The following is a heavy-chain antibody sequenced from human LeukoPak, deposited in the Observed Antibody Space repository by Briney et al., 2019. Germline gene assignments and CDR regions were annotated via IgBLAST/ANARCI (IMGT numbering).Heavy chain of an antibody. CDR3: TTDLGTYYHGSQRLIPIDY. V-gene: IGHV3-15*01. CDR1: GFTFTNAW. CDR2: IKSKTDGETT. Sequence: GSLRLSCVDSGFTFTNAWMSWVRQAPGKGLEWIGRIKSKTDGETTNYAEPVRGRFTISRDDSKSALYLQMNSLKIEDTAVYYCTTDLGTYYHGSQRLIPIDYWGQGTLVTVSS. J-gene: IGHJ4*02. D-gene: IGHD3-10*01.